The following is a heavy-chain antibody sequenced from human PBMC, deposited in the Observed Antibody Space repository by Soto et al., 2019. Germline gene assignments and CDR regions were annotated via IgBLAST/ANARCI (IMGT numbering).Heavy chain of an antibody. CDR3: SKDVLEPTYYFDY. V-gene: IGHV3-23*01. Sequence: EVQLLESGGGLVQPGGSLRLSCAASGFTFSSYAMSWVRQAPGKGLEWVSAISGSGGSTYYADSVKGRFTISRDNSKNTLYLQMNSLRAEDTSVYYCSKDVLEPTYYFDYWGQGTLVTVSS. D-gene: IGHD1-1*01. CDR2: ISGSGGST. CDR1: GFTFSSYA. J-gene: IGHJ4*02.